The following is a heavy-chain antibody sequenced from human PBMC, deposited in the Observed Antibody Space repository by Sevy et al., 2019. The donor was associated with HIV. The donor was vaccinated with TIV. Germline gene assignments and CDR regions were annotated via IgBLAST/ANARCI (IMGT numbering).Heavy chain of an antibody. J-gene: IGHJ5*02. CDR3: ENEQISGYA. CDR2: ISASGGST. D-gene: IGHD5-12*01. CDR1: GFTFISSV. Sequence: GGSLRLSCAASGFTFISSVMSWVRQAPGKGLEWVSSISASGGSTYYADSVKGRFTISRDNSRNTLDLQMNSLRAEDTAFDYAENEQISGYAWGQGTLVSDSS. V-gene: IGHV3-23*01.